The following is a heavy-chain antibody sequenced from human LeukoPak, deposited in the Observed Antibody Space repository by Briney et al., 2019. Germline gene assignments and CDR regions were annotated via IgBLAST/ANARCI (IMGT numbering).Heavy chain of an antibody. D-gene: IGHD5-12*01. V-gene: IGHV4-39*07. CDR3: ARGSGYEIDY. Sequence: SETLSLTCTVSGGSISSSSYYWGWIRQPPGKGLEWIGSIYYSGSTYYNPSLKSRVTISVDTSKNQFSLKLSSVTAADTAVYYCARGSGYEIDYWGQGTLVTVSS. J-gene: IGHJ4*02. CDR2: IYYSGST. CDR1: GGSISSSSYY.